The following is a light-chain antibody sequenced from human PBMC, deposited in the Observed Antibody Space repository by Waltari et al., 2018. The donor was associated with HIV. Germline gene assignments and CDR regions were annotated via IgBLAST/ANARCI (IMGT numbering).Light chain of an antibody. CDR3: QQYKKWPLT. J-gene: IGKJ5*01. CDR2: GAS. Sequence: EIGLMQSPATLSVSPGERASLSCRPMPNVSRNLAWYQQKVGHAPRLLMFGASTGATGIPTRFSGSGSGTEFTLTISSLQSEDFAVYYCQQYKKWPLTFGQGTRLEIK. CDR1: PNVSRN. V-gene: IGKV3D-15*01.